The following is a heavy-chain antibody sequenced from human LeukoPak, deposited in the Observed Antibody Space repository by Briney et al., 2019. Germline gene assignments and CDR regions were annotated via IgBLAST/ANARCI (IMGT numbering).Heavy chain of an antibody. D-gene: IGHD3-3*01. CDR3: AKDLQYYDFWSGYSAFDP. J-gene: IGHJ5*02. V-gene: IGHV3-23*01. CDR2: ISGSGGST. CDR1: GFTFSSYA. Sequence: GGSLRLSCAASGFTFSSYAMGWVRQAPGKGLEWVSAISGSGGSTYYADSVKGRFTISRDNSKNTLYLQMNSLRAEDTAVYYCAKDLQYYDFWSGYSAFDPWGQGTLVTVSS.